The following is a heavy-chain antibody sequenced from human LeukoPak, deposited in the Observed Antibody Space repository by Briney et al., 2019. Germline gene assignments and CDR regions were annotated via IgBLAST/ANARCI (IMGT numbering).Heavy chain of an antibody. J-gene: IGHJ6*02. Sequence: HPGGSLRLSCAASGFTFSNYAMSWVRQAPGKGLEWVSVISGSGATTDHADSVMGRFTISRDNSKNTLYLQLDSLRADDTAVYFCARGLWGGYYYGMDVWGQGTTVTVSS. CDR1: GFTFSNYA. V-gene: IGHV3-23*01. D-gene: IGHD3-16*01. CDR2: ISGSGATT. CDR3: ARGLWGGYYYGMDV.